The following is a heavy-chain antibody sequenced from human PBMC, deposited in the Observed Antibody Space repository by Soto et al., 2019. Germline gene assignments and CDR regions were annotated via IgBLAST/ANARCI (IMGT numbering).Heavy chain of an antibody. CDR1: GDTFSSYS. D-gene: IGHD3-10*01. CDR3: AANSLGGGSQGDV. V-gene: IGHV1-69*13. Sequence: ASVKVSCKASGDTFSSYSISWVRQAPGQGLEWMGGIVPIFGTTVYAPRLQGRVTITADGPTSTSYMELSGLRFEDTAIYYCAANSLGGGSQGDVWGQGTTVTVSS. CDR2: IVPIFGTT. J-gene: IGHJ6*02.